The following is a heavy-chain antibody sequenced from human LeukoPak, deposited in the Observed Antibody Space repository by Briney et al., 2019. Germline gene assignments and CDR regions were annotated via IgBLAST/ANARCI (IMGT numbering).Heavy chain of an antibody. J-gene: IGHJ6*03. Sequence: SETLSLTCTVSGGSISSGSYYWSWIRQPAGKGLEWIGRIYTSGSTNYNPSLKSRVTISVDTSKNQFSLKLSSVTAADTAVYYCARSVPIRAPKYYYYYMDVWGKGTAVTISS. CDR3: ARSVPIRAPKYYYYYMDV. D-gene: IGHD5/OR15-5a*01. CDR2: IYTSGST. CDR1: GGSISSGSYY. V-gene: IGHV4-61*02.